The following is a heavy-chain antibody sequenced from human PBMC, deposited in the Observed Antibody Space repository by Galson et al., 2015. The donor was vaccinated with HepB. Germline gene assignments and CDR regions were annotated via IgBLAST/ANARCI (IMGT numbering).Heavy chain of an antibody. CDR1: GFTFSSYG. V-gene: IGHV3-33*01. CDR3: ARDFPYAGGDY. Sequence: SLRLSCAASGFTFSSYGMHWVRQAPGKGLEWVAVIWYDGSNKYYADSVKGRFTISRDNSKNTLYLQMNSLRAEDTAVYYCARDFPYAGGDYWGQGTLVTVSS. CDR2: IWYDGSNK. J-gene: IGHJ4*02. D-gene: IGHD3-16*01.